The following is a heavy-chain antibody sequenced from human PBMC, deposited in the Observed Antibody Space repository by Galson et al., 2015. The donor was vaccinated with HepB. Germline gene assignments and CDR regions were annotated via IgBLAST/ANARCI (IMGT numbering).Heavy chain of an antibody. CDR3: ARADWTMEDPYYPDY. J-gene: IGHJ4*02. Sequence: QSGAEVKQPGESLKISCKGSGYWFSRYWIAWVRQMPGKGLEWMGIIFPDDSDTRYSPSFQGRVTISADKSISTAYLQWSSLRASDTAIYYCARADWTMEDPYYPDYWGQGTLVTVSS. V-gene: IGHV5-51*01. D-gene: IGHD3/OR15-3a*01. CDR2: IFPDDSDT. CDR1: GYWFSRYW.